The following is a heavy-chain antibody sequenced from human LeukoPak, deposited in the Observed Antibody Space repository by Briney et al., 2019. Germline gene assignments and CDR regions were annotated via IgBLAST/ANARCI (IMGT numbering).Heavy chain of an antibody. CDR2: ISQSART. D-gene: IGHD2-8*01. Sequence: SGTLSLTCAVTGGSISNNWWTWVRQPPGKGLEWIGEISQSARTNYNPSLKSRVTMSIDKSRNQFSLRMSSVTAADTAVYYCARDLGYCTNGVCHTRFDYWGQGTLVAVSS. CDR1: GGSISNNW. J-gene: IGHJ4*02. V-gene: IGHV4-4*02. CDR3: ARDLGYCTNGVCHTRFDY.